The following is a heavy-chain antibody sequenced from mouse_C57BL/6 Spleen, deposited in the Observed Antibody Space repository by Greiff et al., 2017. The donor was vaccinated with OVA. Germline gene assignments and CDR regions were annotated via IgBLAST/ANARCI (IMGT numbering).Heavy chain of an antibody. CDR3: VGGSHWYFDV. V-gene: IGHV10-1*01. CDR2: IRSKSNNYAT. J-gene: IGHJ1*03. CDR1: GFSFNTYA. D-gene: IGHD1-1*02. Sequence: DVKLVESGGGLVQPKGSLKLSCAASGFSFNTYAMNWVRQAPGKGLEWVARIRSKSNNYATYYADSVKDRFTISRDDSESMLYLQMNNLKTEDTAMYYCVGGSHWYFDVWGTGTTVTVSS.